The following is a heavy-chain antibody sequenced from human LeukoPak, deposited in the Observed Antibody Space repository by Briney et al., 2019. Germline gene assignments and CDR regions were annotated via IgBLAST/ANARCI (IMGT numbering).Heavy chain of an antibody. D-gene: IGHD2-15*01. V-gene: IGHV4-59*08. Sequence: SETLSLTCTVSGGSISSYYWSWIRQPPGKGLEWIGYIYCSGSTNYNPSLKSRVTISVDTSKNQFSLKLSSVTTADTAVYYCARHVGYCSGGSCSNFDYWGQGTLVTVSS. CDR3: ARHVGYCSGGSCSNFDY. CDR1: GGSISSYY. J-gene: IGHJ4*02. CDR2: IYCSGST.